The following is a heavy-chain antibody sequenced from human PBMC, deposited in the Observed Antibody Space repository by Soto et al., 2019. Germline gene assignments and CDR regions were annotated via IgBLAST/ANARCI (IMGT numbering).Heavy chain of an antibody. Sequence: ASVNVACKASGYTFTRYGISWVRQAPGQGLEWMGWISAYNGNTNYAQKLQGRVTMTTDTSTSTAYMELRSLRSDDTAVYYCARDRPPQDIVVVPAAILPHYYYYGMDVWGQGTTVTVSS. CDR2: ISAYNGNT. D-gene: IGHD2-2*01. CDR1: GYTFTRYG. CDR3: ARDRPPQDIVVVPAAILPHYYYYGMDV. J-gene: IGHJ6*02. V-gene: IGHV1-18*01.